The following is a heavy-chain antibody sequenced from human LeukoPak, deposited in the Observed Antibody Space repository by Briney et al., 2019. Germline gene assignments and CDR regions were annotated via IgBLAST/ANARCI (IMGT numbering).Heavy chain of an antibody. J-gene: IGHJ4*02. Sequence: GGSLRLSCVVSGFSLSTYDMYWVRQAPGKGLEYVSGITSNGGTTYYANSVKGRFTISRDNSKNTLYLQMGSLRAEDMAVYYCARGYCSSTSCTNDYWGQGTLVTVSS. V-gene: IGHV3-64*01. CDR3: ARGYCSSTSCTNDY. CDR2: ITSNGGTT. CDR1: GFSLSTYD. D-gene: IGHD2-2*01.